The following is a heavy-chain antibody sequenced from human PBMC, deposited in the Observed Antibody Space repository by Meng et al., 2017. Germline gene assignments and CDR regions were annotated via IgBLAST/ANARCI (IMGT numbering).Heavy chain of an antibody. D-gene: IGHD6-13*01. Sequence: QVELQESGPGLVKPSGTLSLTCAVSGGSISSSNWWSWVRQPPGKGLEWIGEIYHSGSTNYNPSLKSRVTISVDKSKNQFPLKLSSVTAADTAVYYCARRGIAAAGNNWFDPWGQGTLVTVSS. V-gene: IGHV4-4*02. J-gene: IGHJ5*02. CDR3: ARRGIAAAGNNWFDP. CDR1: GGSISSSNW. CDR2: IYHSGST.